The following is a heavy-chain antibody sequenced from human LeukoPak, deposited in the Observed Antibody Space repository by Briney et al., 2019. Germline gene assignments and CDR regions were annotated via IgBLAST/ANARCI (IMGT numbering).Heavy chain of an antibody. CDR3: AKAGIGHSEYFQH. J-gene: IGHJ1*01. CDR1: GGSISGSY. D-gene: IGHD1-1*01. V-gene: IGHV4-59*01. CDR2: IHYTGST. Sequence: PSETLSLTCTVSGGSISGSYWSWLRQSPGKGLEWIGYIHYTGSTNYNPSFKSRVTISVDTSKNHFSLKLSSVTAADTAVYFCAKAGIGHSEYFQHWGQGTLVTVSS.